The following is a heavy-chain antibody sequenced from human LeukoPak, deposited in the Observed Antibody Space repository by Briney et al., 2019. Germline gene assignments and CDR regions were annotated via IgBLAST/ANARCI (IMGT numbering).Heavy chain of an antibody. CDR2: IKEDGSEK. D-gene: IGHD7-27*01. J-gene: IGHJ4*02. Sequence: GGSLRLSCAASGFPFNSYWMSWVRQAPGRGLEWVANIKEDGSEKFYVDSVKGRFTISRDNAKNSLYLQMNSLRAEDTAVYYCARGHWGLDCWGQGTLVTVSS. V-gene: IGHV3-7*03. CDR3: ARGHWGLDC. CDR1: GFPFNSYW.